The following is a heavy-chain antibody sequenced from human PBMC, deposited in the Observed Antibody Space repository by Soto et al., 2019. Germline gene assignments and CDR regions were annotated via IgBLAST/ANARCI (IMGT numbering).Heavy chain of an antibody. CDR2: IYYSGST. J-gene: IGHJ6*02. CDR3: ARRNVVVVADNYYYYGMDV. V-gene: IGHV4-39*01. CDR1: GGSIRSRNYY. D-gene: IGHD2-15*01. Sequence: QLQLQESGPGLLKPSETLSLTCTVSGGSIRSRNYYWGWIRQSPGKGLEWIGSIYYSGSTYYNPYLKRRVTISVDTSKNQFSLKLNSAAAADTAVYYGARRNVVVVADNYYYYGMDVWGQGTTVTVSS.